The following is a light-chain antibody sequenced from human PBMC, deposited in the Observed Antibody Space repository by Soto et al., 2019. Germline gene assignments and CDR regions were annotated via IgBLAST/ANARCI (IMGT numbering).Light chain of an antibody. CDR3: QQYNTHSGT. CDR2: DAS. V-gene: IGKV1-5*01. Sequence: DIQMTQSPSTLSASLGDRVTITCRASQTVNAWLAWYQHKPGKAPKPLIYDASILESGVPARFSGSGSGTEFILTISSLQPDDVVTYYCQQYNTHSGTFGQGTKVE. CDR1: QTVNAW. J-gene: IGKJ1*01.